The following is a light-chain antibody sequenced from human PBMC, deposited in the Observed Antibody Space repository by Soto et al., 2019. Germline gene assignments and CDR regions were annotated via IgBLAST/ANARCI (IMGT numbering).Light chain of an antibody. CDR3: AEWDDSLSGHVV. J-gene: IGLJ2*01. V-gene: IGLV1-47*01. CDR2: RDD. Sequence: QSVLTQPPSASGTPGQRVTISFSGSSSDIGTNYLYWYHHLPGTAPKLLIYRDDQRPSGVPDRFSGSKSGNSDSLAISGLRSDDEADYYCAEWDDSLSGHVVFGGGTKLTVL. CDR1: SSDIGTNY.